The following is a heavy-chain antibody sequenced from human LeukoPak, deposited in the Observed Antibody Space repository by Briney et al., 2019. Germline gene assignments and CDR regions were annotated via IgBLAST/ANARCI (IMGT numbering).Heavy chain of an antibody. Sequence: GASVKVSCKASGYTFTSYGISWVRQAPGQGLEWMGWISAYNGYTNYAQKLQGRVTMTTDTSTSTAYMELRSLRSDDTAVYYCARDHLWGEDDAFDIWGQGTMVTVSS. V-gene: IGHV1-18*01. CDR3: ARDHLWGEDDAFDI. D-gene: IGHD3-16*01. CDR1: GYTFTSYG. CDR2: ISAYNGYT. J-gene: IGHJ3*02.